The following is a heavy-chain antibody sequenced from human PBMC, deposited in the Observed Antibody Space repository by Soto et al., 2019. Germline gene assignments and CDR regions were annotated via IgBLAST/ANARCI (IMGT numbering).Heavy chain of an antibody. Sequence: GGSLRLSCAASGFTFSSYDMHWVRQATGKGLEWVSAIGTAGGTYYPGSVKGRFTISRENAKNSLYLQMNSLRAEDTAVYYCARGFHDFWSGYYNYYYYGMDVWGQGTTVTVSS. CDR1: GFTFSSYD. CDR2: IGTAGGT. D-gene: IGHD3-3*01. CDR3: ARGFHDFWSGYYNYYYYGMDV. J-gene: IGHJ6*02. V-gene: IGHV3-13*01.